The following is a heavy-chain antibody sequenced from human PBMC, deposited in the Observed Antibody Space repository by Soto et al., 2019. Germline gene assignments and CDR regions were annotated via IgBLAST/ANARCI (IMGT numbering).Heavy chain of an antibody. J-gene: IGHJ5*02. CDR2: VHSSGSTI. CDR3: ARAVNWNEFDP. V-gene: IGHV3-11*01. CDR1: GFTFRYYY. Sequence: GGSLRLSCAASGFTFRYYYMSWIRQPPGKGLEWVSYVHSSGSTIYYADSVKGRFTISRDNAKNSLYLQMNSLRAEDTAVYYCARAVNWNEFDPWGQGTLVTVSS. D-gene: IGHD1-1*01.